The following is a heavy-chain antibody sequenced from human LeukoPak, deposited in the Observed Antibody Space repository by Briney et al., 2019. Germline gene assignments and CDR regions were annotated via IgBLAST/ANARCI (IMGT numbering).Heavy chain of an antibody. D-gene: IGHD5-18*01. CDR1: GGSFSGYY. Sequence: SETLSLTCAVYGGSFSGYYWSWIRQPPGKGLEWIGEINHSGSTNYNPSLKSRVTISVNTSKNQFSLKLSSVTAADTAVYYCARGGGYSYGSPHWGQGTLVTVSS. J-gene: IGHJ4*02. CDR2: INHSGST. CDR3: ARGGGYSYGSPH. V-gene: IGHV4-34*01.